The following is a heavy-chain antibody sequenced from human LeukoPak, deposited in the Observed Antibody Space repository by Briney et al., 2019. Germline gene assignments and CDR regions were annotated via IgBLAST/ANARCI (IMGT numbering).Heavy chain of an antibody. CDR1: GFTFSDYY. J-gene: IGHJ4*02. CDR3: ARGEYYYDGGY. D-gene: IGHD3-22*01. V-gene: IGHV3-11*06. CDR2: ISSSGAYT. Sequence: GGSLRLSCAASGFTFSDYYMSWIRQAPGKGLEWVSYISSSGAYTNYAGSVKGRFSISRDNAKNSLYLQMNSLRAEDTAVYYCARGEYYYDGGYWGQGTLVTVSS.